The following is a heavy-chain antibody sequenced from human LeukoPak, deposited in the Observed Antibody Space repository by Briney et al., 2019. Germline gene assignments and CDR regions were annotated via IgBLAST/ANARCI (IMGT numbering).Heavy chain of an antibody. V-gene: IGHV3-30*04. CDR3: EREWFGESN. CDR1: GFTFSSSN. D-gene: IGHD3-10*01. CDR2: ISYDGTRT. Sequence: PGGSLRLSCAPSGFTFSSSNMQWVRQSPAKGLEWVALISYDGTRTYYANSVKGRFTISRDNSKNTLFLQMNSLSAEDTAMYYCEREWFGESNWGQGTRVTVSS. J-gene: IGHJ4*02.